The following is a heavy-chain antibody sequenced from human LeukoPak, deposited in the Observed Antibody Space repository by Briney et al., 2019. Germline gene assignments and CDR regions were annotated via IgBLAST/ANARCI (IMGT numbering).Heavy chain of an antibody. D-gene: IGHD2-15*01. CDR1: GFTFSSYD. CDR2: IGTAGDT. J-gene: IGHJ5*02. Sequence: KTGGSLRLSCAASGFTFSSYDMHWVRQATGKGLEWVSAIGTAGDTYYPGSVKGRFTISRENAKNSLYLQMNSLRAGDTAVYYCARAGGSGSVGWFDPWGQGTLVTVSS. CDR3: ARAGGSGSVGWFDP. V-gene: IGHV3-13*01.